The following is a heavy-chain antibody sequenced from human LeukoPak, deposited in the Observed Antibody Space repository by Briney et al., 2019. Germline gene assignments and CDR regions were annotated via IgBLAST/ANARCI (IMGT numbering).Heavy chain of an antibody. D-gene: IGHD6-19*01. Sequence: GGSLRLSCAASGFTFSSYWMSWVRQAPGKGLEWVANIMQDGSEKYYVDSAKGRFTISRDNAKNSLYLQMNSLRAEDTAVYYCAREIAVAATSMYYFDYWGQGTLVTVSS. J-gene: IGHJ4*02. CDR3: AREIAVAATSMYYFDY. V-gene: IGHV3-7*01. CDR1: GFTFSSYW. CDR2: IMQDGSEK.